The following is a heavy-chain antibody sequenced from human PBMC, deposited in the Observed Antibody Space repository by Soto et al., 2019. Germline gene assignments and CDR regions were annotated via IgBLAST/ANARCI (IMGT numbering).Heavy chain of an antibody. D-gene: IGHD2-2*01. CDR1: GFTFDDYA. V-gene: IGHV3-9*01. J-gene: IGHJ4*02. CDR2: ISWNSGSI. CDR3: AKGYCSSTSCYGDY. Sequence: EVQLVESGGGLVQPGRSLRLSCAASGFTFDDYAMHWVRQAPGKGLEWVSGISWNSGSIGYADSVKGRFTISRDNAKNSLYLQMNSLRAEDTALYYCAKGYCSSTSCYGDYWCQGTLVTVSS.